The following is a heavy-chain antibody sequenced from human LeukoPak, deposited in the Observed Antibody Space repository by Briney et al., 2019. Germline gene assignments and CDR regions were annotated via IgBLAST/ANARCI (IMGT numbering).Heavy chain of an antibody. CDR2: IKPDGSGK. Sequence: GGSLRLSCAASGFAFSSYWMTWVRQAPGKGLEWVANIKPDGSGKTYVDSVKGRFTISRDNAKNSLYLQMNSLRAEDTALYYCARDGSSTSGNYYYYMDVWGKGTTVTVSS. CDR1: GFAFSSYW. V-gene: IGHV3-7*03. J-gene: IGHJ6*03. D-gene: IGHD2-2*01. CDR3: ARDGSSTSGNYYYYMDV.